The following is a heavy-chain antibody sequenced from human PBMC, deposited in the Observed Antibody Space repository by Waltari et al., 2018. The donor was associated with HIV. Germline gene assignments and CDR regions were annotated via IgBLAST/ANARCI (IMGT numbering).Heavy chain of an antibody. J-gene: IGHJ4*02. CDR2: IKEDGGER. CDR1: GFSFGSFW. CDR3: ARGAGSV. Sequence: LEESGGGAVQPGESLRRSCEASGFSFGSFWMSWGRQVSGKGLEWVADIKEDGGERNVVDSVKGRFTVSRDNAKNLLILKMDNLKMEDSGIYYCARGAGSVWGQGTLVTVSS. V-gene: IGHV3-7*01.